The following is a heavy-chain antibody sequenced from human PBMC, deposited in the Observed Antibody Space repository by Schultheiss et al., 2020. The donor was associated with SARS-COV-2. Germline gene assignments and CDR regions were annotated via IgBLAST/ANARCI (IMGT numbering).Heavy chain of an antibody. CDR3: ARTRVVLMVTYGMDV. Sequence: GGSLRLSCAASGFTVSSNYMSWVRQAPGKGLEWVAVISYDGSNKYYADSVKGRFTISRDNSKNTLYLQMNSLRAEDTAVYYCARTRVVLMVTYGMDVWGQGTTVTVSS. J-gene: IGHJ6*02. CDR1: GFTVSSNY. D-gene: IGHD2-8*01. V-gene: IGHV3-30-3*01. CDR2: ISYDGSNK.